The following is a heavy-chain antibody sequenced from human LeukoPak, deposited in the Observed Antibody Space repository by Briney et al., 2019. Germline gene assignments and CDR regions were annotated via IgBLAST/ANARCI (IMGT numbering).Heavy chain of an antibody. V-gene: IGHV3-23*01. J-gene: IGHJ4*02. D-gene: IGHD1-26*01. CDR1: GFTFSSYA. CDR3: AKVSPLGSYYYGGFDY. CDR2: IRGGGGST. Sequence: TGGSLRLSCAASGFTFSSYAMNWVRQAPGKGLEWVSVIRGGGGSTYYADSVKGRFTISRDNSKNTMYLQMNSLRAEDTAVYYCAKVSPLGSYYYGGFDYWGQGTLVTVSS.